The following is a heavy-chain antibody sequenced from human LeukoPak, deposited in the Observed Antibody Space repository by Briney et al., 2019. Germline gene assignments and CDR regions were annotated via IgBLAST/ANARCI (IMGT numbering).Heavy chain of an antibody. J-gene: IGHJ5*02. V-gene: IGHV3-20*04. CDR3: ARDPPDSWNFEYNWYDP. CDR1: GFTFDDYG. D-gene: IGHD1-7*01. CDR2: INRNSSST. Sequence: PGGSLRLSCAVSGFTFDDYGMSWARQAPGKGLEWVSGINRNSSSTGYADSVKGRFTISRDNAKNSLYLQMSSLRAEDTALYYCARDPPDSWNFEYNWYDPWGQGTLVTVSS.